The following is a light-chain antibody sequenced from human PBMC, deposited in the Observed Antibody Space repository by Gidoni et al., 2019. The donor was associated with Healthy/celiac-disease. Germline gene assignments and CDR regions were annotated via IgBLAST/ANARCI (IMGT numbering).Light chain of an antibody. CDR2: GAS. V-gene: IGKV3-15*01. J-gene: IGKJ3*01. CDR3: QQYNNWLFT. Sequence: ERVMTQSPATLSVSPGERATLSCRASQSVSSNLAWYQQKPGQSPRLLMYGASTRATGIPARFSGSGSGTEFTLTISSLLSEDVAVYYCQQYNNWLFTFGPGTKVDIK. CDR1: QSVSSN.